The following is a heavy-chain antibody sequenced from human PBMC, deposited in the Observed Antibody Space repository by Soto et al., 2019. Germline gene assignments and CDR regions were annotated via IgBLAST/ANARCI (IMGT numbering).Heavy chain of an antibody. Sequence: GASVKVSCKASGYTFTSYDINWVRQATGQGLEWMGWMNPNSGNTGYAQKFQGRVTMTRNTSISTAYMELSSLRSEDMAVYYCATTISEYSSSSGMDVWGQGTTVTVSS. CDR1: GYTFTSYD. V-gene: IGHV1-8*01. CDR2: MNPNSGNT. J-gene: IGHJ6*02. CDR3: ATTISEYSSSSGMDV. D-gene: IGHD6-6*01.